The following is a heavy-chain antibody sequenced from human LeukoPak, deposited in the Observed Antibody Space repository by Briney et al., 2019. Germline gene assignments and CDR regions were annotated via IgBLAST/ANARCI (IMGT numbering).Heavy chain of an antibody. V-gene: IGHV3-7*01. Sequence: SGGSLRPSCEASGFTFSSYWMTWVRQAPGKGLEWVANIKPDGSAKNYVDSVEGRFTISRDNAKNSLYLQMNSLRAEDTAVYYCARLDGQQLTSFFDYWGQGTLVTVSS. D-gene: IGHD6-13*01. J-gene: IGHJ4*02. CDR3: ARLDGQQLTSFFDY. CDR1: GFTFSSYW. CDR2: IKPDGSAK.